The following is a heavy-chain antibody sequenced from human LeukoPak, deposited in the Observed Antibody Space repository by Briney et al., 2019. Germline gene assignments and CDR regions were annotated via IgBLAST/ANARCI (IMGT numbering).Heavy chain of an antibody. Sequence: PGGSLRLSCAASGFTFSDYYMSWIRQAPGKGLEWVSYISSSGSTIYYADSVKGRFTIFRDNAKNSLYLQMNSLRAEDTAVYYCARGVRRQQLVKPPIDYWGQGTLVTVSS. V-gene: IGHV3-11*01. D-gene: IGHD6-13*01. CDR1: GFTFSDYY. J-gene: IGHJ4*02. CDR3: ARGVRRQQLVKPPIDY. CDR2: ISSSGSTI.